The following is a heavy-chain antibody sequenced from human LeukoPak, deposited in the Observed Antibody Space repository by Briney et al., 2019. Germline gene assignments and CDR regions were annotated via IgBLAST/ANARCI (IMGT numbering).Heavy chain of an antibody. Sequence: GGSLRLSCAASGFTFSSYWMSWVRQAPGKGLEWVANIKQDGSEKYYVDSVKGRFTISRDNAKNSLYLQMNSLRAEDTAVYYCAREPDYGDYGDAFDIWGQGTMVTVSS. CDR1: GFTFSSYW. J-gene: IGHJ3*02. CDR3: AREPDYGDYGDAFDI. V-gene: IGHV3-7*01. D-gene: IGHD4-17*01. CDR2: IKQDGSEK.